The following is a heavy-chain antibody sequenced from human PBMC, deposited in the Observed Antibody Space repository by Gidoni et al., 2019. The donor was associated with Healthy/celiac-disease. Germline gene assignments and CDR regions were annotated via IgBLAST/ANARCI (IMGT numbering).Heavy chain of an antibody. CDR3: ARVLTAAAGTYFDY. CDR1: GYTFTSYA. CDR2: INAGNGNT. J-gene: IGHJ4*02. D-gene: IGHD6-13*01. V-gene: IGHV1-3*01. Sequence: QVQLVQSGAEVKKPGASVKVSCKASGYTFTSYAMHWVRQAPGQRLEWMGWINAGNGNTKYSQKFQGRVTITRDTSASTAYMELSSLRSEDTAVYYCARVLTAAAGTYFDYWGQGTLVTVSS.